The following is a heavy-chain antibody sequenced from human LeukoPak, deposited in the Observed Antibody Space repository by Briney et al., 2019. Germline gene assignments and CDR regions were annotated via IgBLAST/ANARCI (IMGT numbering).Heavy chain of an antibody. Sequence: ASVTVSCKASGYTFTSYYMHWVRQAPGQGLERMGLINPTGGSTGYAQKFQGRVTMTRDMSTSTDYMELSSLRSEDTAIYYCARDNSVGDNAWWFDPWGQGTLVTVSS. J-gene: IGHJ5*02. D-gene: IGHD1-26*01. V-gene: IGHV1-46*01. CDR2: INPTGGST. CDR1: GYTFTSYY. CDR3: ARDNSVGDNAWWFDP.